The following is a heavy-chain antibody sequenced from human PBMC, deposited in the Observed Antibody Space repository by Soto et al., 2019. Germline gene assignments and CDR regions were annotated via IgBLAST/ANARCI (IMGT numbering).Heavy chain of an antibody. J-gene: IGHJ6*02. CDR2: ISYDGSNK. CDR1: GFTFSSYG. D-gene: IGHD1-26*01. V-gene: IGHV3-30*18. CDR3: AKRGAKFDYYYGMEV. Sequence: GSLRLSCAASGFTFSSYGMHWVRQAPGKGLEWVAVISYDGSNKYYADSVKGRFTISRDNSKNTLYLQMNSLRAEDTAVYYCAKRGAKFDYYYGMEVWGQGTTVTVSS.